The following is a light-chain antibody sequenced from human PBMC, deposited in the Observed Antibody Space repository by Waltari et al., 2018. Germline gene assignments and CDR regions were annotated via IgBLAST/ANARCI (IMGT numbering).Light chain of an antibody. Sequence: QSVLTQPPSASGTPGQKVTISCNGRSPNIGSNYVYWYQQLPGTAPKLLIFKNNQRPSGVPDRFSDSKSGTSASLAINGLRSEDEADYYCAAWDDSLSGLVLGGGTKVTVL. CDR2: KNN. J-gene: IGLJ3*02. CDR3: AAWDDSLSGLV. V-gene: IGLV1-47*01. CDR1: SPNIGSNY.